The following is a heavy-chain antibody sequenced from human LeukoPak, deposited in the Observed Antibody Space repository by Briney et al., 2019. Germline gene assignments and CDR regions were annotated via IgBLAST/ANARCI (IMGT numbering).Heavy chain of an antibody. CDR1: GFTVSSNY. D-gene: IGHD1-26*01. CDR3: ARAIVGATGFDY. CDR2: IYSGGST. Sequence: GGSLRLSCAASGFTVSSNYMSWVRQAPGKGLEWVSVIYSGGSTYYADSVKGRFTISRDNSKNTLFLHMNSLRAKDTAVYYCARAIVGATGFDYWGQGTVVTVSS. J-gene: IGHJ4*02. V-gene: IGHV3-53*01.